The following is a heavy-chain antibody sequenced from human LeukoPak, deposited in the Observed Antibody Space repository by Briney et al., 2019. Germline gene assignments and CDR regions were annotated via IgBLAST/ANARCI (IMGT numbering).Heavy chain of an antibody. CDR3: TKGSAGGRPYYFDN. CDR2: VDGSGAYT. J-gene: IGHJ4*02. V-gene: IGHV3-23*01. D-gene: IGHD2-15*01. CDR1: GFTFSNYA. Sequence: GGSLRLSCAASGFTFSNYALSWVRQAPGKGLDWISGVDGSGAYTYYSDSVKGRFTIPRDDSKNTLYLLMDSLRAEDTAVYFCTKGSAGGRPYYFDNWGQGTLVTVSS.